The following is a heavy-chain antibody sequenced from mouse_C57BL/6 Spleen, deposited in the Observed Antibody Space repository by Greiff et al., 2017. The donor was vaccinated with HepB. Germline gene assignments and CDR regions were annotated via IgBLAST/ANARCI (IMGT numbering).Heavy chain of an antibody. Sequence: EVQLQQSGGGLVQPKGSLKLSCAASGFTFNTYAMHWVRQAPGKGLEWVARIRSKSSNYATYYADSVKDRFTISRDDSQSMLYLQMNNLKTEDTAMYYCVRGGITTVVATDAMDYWGQGTSVTVSS. V-gene: IGHV10-3*01. CDR1: GFTFNTYA. CDR3: VRGGITTVVATDAMDY. CDR2: IRSKSSNYAT. D-gene: IGHD1-1*01. J-gene: IGHJ4*01.